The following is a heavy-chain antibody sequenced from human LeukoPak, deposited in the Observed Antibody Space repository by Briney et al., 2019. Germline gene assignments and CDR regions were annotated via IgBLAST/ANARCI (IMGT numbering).Heavy chain of an antibody. CDR1: GYTFTGYY. D-gene: IGHD3-10*01. Sequence: ASVKVSCKASGYTFTGYYMHRVRQAPGQGLEWMGWINPNSGGTNYAQKFQGRVTMTRDTSISTAYMELSRLRSDDTAVYYCARGPYGSGSFFDYWGQGTLVTVSS. V-gene: IGHV1-2*02. CDR2: INPNSGGT. J-gene: IGHJ4*02. CDR3: ARGPYGSGSFFDY.